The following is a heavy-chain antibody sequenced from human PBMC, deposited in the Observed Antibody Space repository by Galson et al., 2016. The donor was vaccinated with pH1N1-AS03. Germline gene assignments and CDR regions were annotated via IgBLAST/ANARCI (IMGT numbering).Heavy chain of an antibody. CDR1: GFTFNEYY. CDR2: ISSSGSNI. V-gene: IGHV3-11*01. D-gene: IGHD3-10*01. J-gene: IGHJ4*02. CDR3: VREGRGYYGAGSPY. Sequence: SLRLSCADSGFTFNEYYMSWIRQAPGKGLEWVAYISSSGSNIYYRDSVKGRFTVTRDNAKNSVYLQMDSLRLDDSAVSYCVREGRGYYGAGSPYWGQGTLVTVSS.